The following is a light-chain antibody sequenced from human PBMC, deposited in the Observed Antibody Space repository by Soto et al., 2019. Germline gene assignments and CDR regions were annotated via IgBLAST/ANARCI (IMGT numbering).Light chain of an antibody. CDR3: QQAKSFPVS. J-gene: IGKJ1*01. V-gene: IGKV1-12*01. CDR1: QDIGSW. Sequence: DIQMTHSPSCLSASVGDIVTIACQASQDIGSWFAWYQQKPGKVPKLLIYAASILQSGVPSRFSGSGSGTDFTLTINNLQPEDFATYYCQQAKSFPVSFGQGTKVDIK. CDR2: AAS.